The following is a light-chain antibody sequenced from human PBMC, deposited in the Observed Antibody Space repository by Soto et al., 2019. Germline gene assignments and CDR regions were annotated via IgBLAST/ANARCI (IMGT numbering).Light chain of an antibody. J-gene: IGKJ1*01. V-gene: IGKV3-20*01. CDR3: QQYGSSPWT. CDR2: GAS. CDR1: QSVSSSY. Sequence: EIVLTQSPGTLSLSPGERATLSCRASQSVSSSYLAWYQQKPGQAPRPLIYGASSRAIGIPDRFSGSGSGTDLTLTISRLEPEDFAVYYCQQYGSSPWTFGQGNKV.